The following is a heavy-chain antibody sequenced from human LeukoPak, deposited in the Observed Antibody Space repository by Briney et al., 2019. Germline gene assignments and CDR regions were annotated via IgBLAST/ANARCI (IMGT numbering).Heavy chain of an antibody. CDR1: GDSVSTHSAA. CDR2: TYYRSKWYN. Sequence: SHTLSLTCAISGDSVSTHSAAWNWIRQSPSRGLEWLGRTYYRSKWYNDYAVSVKSRITINQDTSKNQFSLQLNSVTPEDTAVYYCARDKGGSGYDHLDSWGQGTLVTVSS. D-gene: IGHD5-12*01. CDR3: ARDKGGSGYDHLDS. V-gene: IGHV6-1*01. J-gene: IGHJ4*02.